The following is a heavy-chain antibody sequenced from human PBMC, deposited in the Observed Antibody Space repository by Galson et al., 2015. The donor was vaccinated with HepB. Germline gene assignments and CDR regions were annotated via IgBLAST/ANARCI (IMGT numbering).Heavy chain of an antibody. Sequence: SLRLSCAASGFTFSSYSMNWVRQAPGKGLEWVSSISSSSSYIYYADSVKGRFTISRDNAKNSLYLQMNSLGAEDTAVYYCARGREGVGYSYGRDDYWGQGTLVTVSS. CDR2: ISSSSSYI. V-gene: IGHV3-21*01. D-gene: IGHD5-18*01. CDR3: ARGREGVGYSYGRDDY. CDR1: GFTFSSYS. J-gene: IGHJ4*02.